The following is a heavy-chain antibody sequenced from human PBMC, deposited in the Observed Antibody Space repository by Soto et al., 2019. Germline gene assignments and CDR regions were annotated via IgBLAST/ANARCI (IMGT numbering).Heavy chain of an antibody. J-gene: IGHJ5*02. D-gene: IGHD5-18*01. CDR3: ARDPIGAGYSYGYRWSGWFDP. CDR1: GGTFSSYA. Sequence: ASVKVSCKASGGTFSSYAISWVRQAPGQGLEWMGGIIPIFGTANYAQKFQGRVTITADESTSTAYMELSSLRSEDTAVYYCARDPIGAGYSYGYRWSGWFDPWGQGTLVTVSS. V-gene: IGHV1-69*13. CDR2: IIPIFGTA.